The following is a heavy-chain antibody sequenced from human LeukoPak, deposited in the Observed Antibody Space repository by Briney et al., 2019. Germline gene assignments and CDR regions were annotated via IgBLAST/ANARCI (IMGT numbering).Heavy chain of an antibody. CDR1: GFTFSSYS. Sequence: PGGSLRLSCAASGFTFSSYSMNWVRQAPGKGLEWVSYISSSSSTIYYADSVKGRFTISRDNAKNSLYLQMNSLRAEDTAVYYCARLYSGSYYDAFDIWGQGTMVTVS. D-gene: IGHD1-26*01. J-gene: IGHJ3*02. CDR3: ARLYSGSYYDAFDI. V-gene: IGHV3-48*01. CDR2: ISSSSSTI.